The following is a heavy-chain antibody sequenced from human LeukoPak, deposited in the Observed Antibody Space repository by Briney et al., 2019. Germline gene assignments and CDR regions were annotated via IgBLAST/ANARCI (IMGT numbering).Heavy chain of an antibody. Sequence: GGSLRLSCAASGFSFSSHGMSWVRQAPGKGLEWVSGILGGAGSTYYADSVKGRFTISRDNSKNTLYLQMNSLRAEDTAVYYCAHGSMYQLDYWGQGTLITVSS. CDR3: AHGSMYQLDY. CDR1: GFSFSSHG. V-gene: IGHV3-23*01. D-gene: IGHD2-2*01. CDR2: ILGGAGST. J-gene: IGHJ4*02.